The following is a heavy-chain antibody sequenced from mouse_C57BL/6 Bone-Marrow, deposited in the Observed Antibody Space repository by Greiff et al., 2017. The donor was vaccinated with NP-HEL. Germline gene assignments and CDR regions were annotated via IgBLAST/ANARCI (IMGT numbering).Heavy chain of an antibody. D-gene: IGHD2-12*01. J-gene: IGHJ3*01. V-gene: IGHV1-81*01. CDR3: ARAGSYRGFAY. Sequence: QVQLQQSGAELARPGASVKLSCKASGYTFTSYGISWVKQRTGQGLEWIGVIYPRSGNTYYNEKFKGKATLTADKSSSTAYMELRSLTSEDSAVYFCARAGSYRGFAYGGQGTLVTVSA. CDR1: GYTFTSYG. CDR2: IYPRSGNT.